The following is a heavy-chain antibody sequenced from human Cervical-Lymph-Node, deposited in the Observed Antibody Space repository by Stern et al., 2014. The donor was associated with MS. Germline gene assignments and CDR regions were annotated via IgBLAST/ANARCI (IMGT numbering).Heavy chain of an antibody. V-gene: IGHV3-74*03. CDR2: INSDGITT. CDR3: VREYYGSGSFDI. Sequence: EVQLVESGGGLVQPGTSLRLSCEGSGFSFSRYWMHWVRPAPGKGLVWVSRINSDGITTTYADSVKGRFTISRDNAKNTVYLEMDSLRAEDTAVYYCVREYYGSGSFDIWGQGTKVTVSS. J-gene: IGHJ3*02. D-gene: IGHD3-10*01. CDR1: GFSFSRYW.